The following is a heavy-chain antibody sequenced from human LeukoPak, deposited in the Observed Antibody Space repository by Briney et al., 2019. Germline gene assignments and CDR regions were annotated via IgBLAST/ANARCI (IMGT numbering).Heavy chain of an antibody. CDR3: ARGLGRSDAFDI. J-gene: IGHJ3*02. D-gene: IGHD1-26*01. CDR1: GFTFDDYG. CDR2: INSDGSST. V-gene: IGHV3-74*01. Sequence: GGSLRLSCAASGFTFDDYGMSWVRQAPGKGLVWVSRINSDGSSTSYADSVKGRFTISRDNAKNTLYLQMNSLRAEDTAVYYCARGLGRSDAFDIWGQGTMVTVSS.